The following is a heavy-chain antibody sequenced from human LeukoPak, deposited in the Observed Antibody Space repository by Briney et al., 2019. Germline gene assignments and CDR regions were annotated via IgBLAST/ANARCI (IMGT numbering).Heavy chain of an antibody. V-gene: IGHV3-66*01. CDR2: IYSGGSA. D-gene: IGHD5-12*01. J-gene: IGHJ4*02. Sequence: PGGSLRLSCAVSGITVSRDYMSWVRQAPGKGLEWVSLIYSGGSAYYADSVKGRFTISRDNSKNTLDLQMNSLRAEDTAVYYCAISPSVAPLAFDYWGQGTVVTVSP. CDR1: GITVSRDY. CDR3: AISPSVAPLAFDY.